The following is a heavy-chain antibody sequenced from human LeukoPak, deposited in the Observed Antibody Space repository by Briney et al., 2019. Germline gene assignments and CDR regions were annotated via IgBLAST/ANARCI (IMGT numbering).Heavy chain of an antibody. CDR3: TSGPLSPAG. Sequence: GGSLRLPCAASGFTFSGSAMHWVGQASGEGLEGVGRIRSKANSYATAYAASVKGRFTISRDDSKNTAHLQMNSLKTEDTAVYYGTSGPLSPAGWGQGTLVTVSS. J-gene: IGHJ4*02. CDR1: GFTFSGSA. CDR2: IRSKANSYAT. V-gene: IGHV3-73*01.